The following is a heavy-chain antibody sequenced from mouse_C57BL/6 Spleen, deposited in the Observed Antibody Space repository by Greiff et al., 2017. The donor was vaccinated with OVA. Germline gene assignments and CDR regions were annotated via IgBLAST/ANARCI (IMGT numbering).Heavy chain of an antibody. Sequence: QVQLQQSGPELVKPGASVKLSCKASGYTFTSYDINWVKQSPGKGLEWIGVINPKYGSTKYNEKFKGKATLTVDESSSTAYMKLNSLTSEDSAVYFCARGGGTGWFDYWGQGTLVTVSS. D-gene: IGHD1-1*02. CDR3: ARGGGTGWFDY. CDR1: GYTFTSYD. CDR2: INPKYGST. V-gene: IGHV1-85*01. J-gene: IGHJ3*01.